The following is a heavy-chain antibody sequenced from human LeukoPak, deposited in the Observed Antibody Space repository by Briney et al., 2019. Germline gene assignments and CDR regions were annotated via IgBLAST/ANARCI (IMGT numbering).Heavy chain of an antibody. CDR1: GFTFSSYA. V-gene: IGHV3-23*01. CDR2: ISGSGNST. D-gene: IGHD3-16*01. J-gene: IGHJ4*02. CDR3: ARRNRITFGGVISRYFDY. Sequence: GGSLRLSCAASGFTFSSYAMSWVRRAPGKGLEWVSSISGSGNSTYYADSVKGRFTISRDNSKNTLYLQMNSLRAEDTAVYYCARRNRITFGGVISRYFDYWGQGTLVTVSS.